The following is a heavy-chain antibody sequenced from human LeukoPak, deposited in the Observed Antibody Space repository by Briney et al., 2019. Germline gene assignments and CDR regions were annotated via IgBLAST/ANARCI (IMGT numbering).Heavy chain of an antibody. CDR3: AREVSHSGYFEY. V-gene: IGHV4-59*01. D-gene: IGHD1-26*01. J-gene: IGHJ4*02. CDR1: GASISTYF. CDR2: IQYSGNT. Sequence: SETLSLTCTVSGASISTYFWSWIRQPPGKGLEWIGYIQYSGNTNYNPSLKSRVTISADTPKNQFSLRLSSVTAADTAVYYCAREVSHSGYFEYWGQGALVTVSS.